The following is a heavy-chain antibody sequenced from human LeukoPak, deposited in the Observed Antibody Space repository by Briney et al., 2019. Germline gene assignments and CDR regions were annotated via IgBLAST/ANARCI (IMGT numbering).Heavy chain of an antibody. CDR1: GFTFSSYS. V-gene: IGHV3-21*01. CDR2: ISSTGTYI. Sequence: PGGSLRLSCAASGFTFSSYSMNWVRQAPGKGLEWVSSISSTGTYIYYADSVKGRFTISRDNAKNTLYLQMSSLRVEDTAVYYCASASSHRTTAGGDYWGQGTLVTVST. D-gene: IGHD6-13*01. CDR3: ASASSHRTTAGGDY. J-gene: IGHJ4*02.